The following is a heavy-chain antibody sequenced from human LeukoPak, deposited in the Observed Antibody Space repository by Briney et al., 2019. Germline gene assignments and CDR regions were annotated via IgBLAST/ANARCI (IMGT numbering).Heavy chain of an antibody. V-gene: IGHV3-23*01. J-gene: IGHJ4*02. CDR1: GFTFSSYA. Sequence: GGSLRLCCAASGFTFSSYAMSWVRQAPGKGLEWVSAISGSGGSTYYADSVKGRFTISRDNSKNTLYLQMNSLRAEDTAVYYCQYSSVPTPRDNFDYWGQGTLVTVSS. D-gene: IGHD6-19*01. CDR3: QYSSVPTPRDNFDY. CDR2: ISGSGGST.